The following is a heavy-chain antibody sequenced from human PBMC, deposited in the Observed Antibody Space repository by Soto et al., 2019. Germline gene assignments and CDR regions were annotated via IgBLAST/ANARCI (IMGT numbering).Heavy chain of an antibody. J-gene: IGHJ4*02. CDR3: ARDVPTMVRGVIVYNFDY. Sequence: TLSLTCTVSGGSISSGDYYWSWIRQPPGKGLEWIGYIYYSGSTYYNPSLKSRVTISVDTSKNQFSLKLSSVTAADTAVHYCARDVPTMVRGVIVYNFDYWGQGTLVTVSS. V-gene: IGHV4-30-4*01. CDR1: GGSISSGDYY. D-gene: IGHD3-10*01. CDR2: IYYSGST.